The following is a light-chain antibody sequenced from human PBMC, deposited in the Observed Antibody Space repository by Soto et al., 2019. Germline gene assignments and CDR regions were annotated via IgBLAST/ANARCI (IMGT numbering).Light chain of an antibody. J-gene: IGLJ3*02. Sequence: QTVVTQPPSASGTPGQRVTISCSGRSSNIGSNAVNWYQQFPGMAPKVLIYNNNERPSGVPDRFSGSKSGTSASLAISGLQSEYEADYYCATWDDGLNGWVFGGGTKLTVL. V-gene: IGLV1-44*01. CDR2: NNN. CDR1: SSNIGSNA. CDR3: ATWDDGLNGWV.